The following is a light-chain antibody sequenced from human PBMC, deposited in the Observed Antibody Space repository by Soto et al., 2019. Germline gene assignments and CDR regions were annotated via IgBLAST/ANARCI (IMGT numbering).Light chain of an antibody. CDR2: KDT. CDR1: ALPKQY. V-gene: IGLV3-25*02. CDR3: QSADSSGTSGTYHVV. J-gene: IGLJ2*01. Sequence: SYELTQPPSVSVSPGQTARITCSGDALPKQYAYWYHQKPGQAPVLVIYKDTERPSGIPERFSGSSSGTTVTLTISGVQAEDEADYYCQSADSSGTSGTYHVVFGGGTKLTVL.